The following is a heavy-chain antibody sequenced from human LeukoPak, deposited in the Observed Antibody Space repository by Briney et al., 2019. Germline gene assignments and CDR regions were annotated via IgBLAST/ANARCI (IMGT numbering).Heavy chain of an antibody. J-gene: IGHJ4*02. CDR1: GFTFSSYS. V-gene: IGHV3-21*01. Sequence: TGGSLRLSCAASGFTFSSYSMNWVRQAPGKGLEWVSSISSSSSYIYYAASPKVRFTITRDNHKTSLYLQMNSLRAEDTAVYYCARESVHCSSTSCYSYYFDYWGQGTLVTVSS. CDR2: ISSSSSYI. D-gene: IGHD2-2*01. CDR3: ARESVHCSSTSCYSYYFDY.